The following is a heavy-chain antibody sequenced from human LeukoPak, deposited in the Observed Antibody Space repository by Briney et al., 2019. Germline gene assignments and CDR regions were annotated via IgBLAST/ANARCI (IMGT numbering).Heavy chain of an antibody. Sequence: SETRSLTCTVSGGSISGYYWNWIRQPPGKGLEWIGYIYYSGSTNYNPSLKSRVTISVDTSKNQFSLKLSSVTAADTAVYYCARGARVVPAAIYLWGQGTMVTVSS. CDR1: GGSISGYY. J-gene: IGHJ3*01. CDR2: IYYSGST. D-gene: IGHD2-2*01. V-gene: IGHV4-59*01. CDR3: ARGARVVPAAIYL.